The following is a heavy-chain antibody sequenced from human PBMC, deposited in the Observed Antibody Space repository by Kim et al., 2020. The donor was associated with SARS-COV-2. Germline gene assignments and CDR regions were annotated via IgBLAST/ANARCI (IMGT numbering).Heavy chain of an antibody. D-gene: IGHD1-26*01. CDR2: INTDGKTT. Sequence: GGSLRLSCAASGSTFSNYWMHWVRQAPGKGLVWVSRINTDGKTTSYADSVKGRFTISRDNDENTLYLQMNSLRAEDTAVYYCARMWEPTSPFDSWCQGTL. CDR3: ARMWEPTSPFDS. J-gene: IGHJ4*02. CDR1: GSTFSNYW. V-gene: IGHV3-74*01.